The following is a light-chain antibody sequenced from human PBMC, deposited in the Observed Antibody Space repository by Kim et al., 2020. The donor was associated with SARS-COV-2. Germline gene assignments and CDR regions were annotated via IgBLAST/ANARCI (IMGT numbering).Light chain of an antibody. J-gene: IGLJ2*01. CDR3: QTWGTGIVV. V-gene: IGLV4-69*01. CDR2: LNSDGSH. Sequence: SVKLTCPLSSGHSSYAIAWHQQQPEKGPRYLMKLNSDGSHSKGDGIPDRFSGSSSGAERYLPISSLQSEDEADYYCQTWGTGIVVFGGGTKLTVL. CDR1: SGHSSYA.